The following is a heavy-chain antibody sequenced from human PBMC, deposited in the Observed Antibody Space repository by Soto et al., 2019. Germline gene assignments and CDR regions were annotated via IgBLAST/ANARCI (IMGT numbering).Heavy chain of an antibody. CDR3: ARGGYYYDSSGYLTTSGMDV. Sequence: VQLLESGAEVKKPGASVKVSCKASGYTFTSYAMHWVRQAPGQRLEWMGWINAGNGNTKYSQKFQGRVTITRDTSASTAYMELSSLRSEDTAVYYCARGGYYYDSSGYLTTSGMDVWGQGTTVTVSS. CDR2: INAGNGNT. CDR1: GYTFTSYA. V-gene: IGHV1-3*01. D-gene: IGHD3-22*01. J-gene: IGHJ6*02.